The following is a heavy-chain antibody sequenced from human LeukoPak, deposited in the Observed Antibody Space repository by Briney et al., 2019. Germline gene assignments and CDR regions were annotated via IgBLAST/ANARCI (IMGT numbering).Heavy chain of an antibody. CDR3: VKDIQLST. CDR2: IGTIGYST. V-gene: IGHV3-23*01. CDR1: GFTFSRYS. D-gene: IGHD5-24*01. J-gene: IGHJ3*01. Sequence: GGSLRLSCAVSGFTFSRYSTNWVRQAPGKGMEWVSLIGTIGYSTYYADSVKGRFTISRDNSKNTLSLQMNSLRVEDTAIYYCVKDIQLSTWGVGTMVTVSS.